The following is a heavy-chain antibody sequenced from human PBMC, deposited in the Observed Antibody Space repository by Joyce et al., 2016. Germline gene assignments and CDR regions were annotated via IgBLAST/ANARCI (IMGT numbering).Heavy chain of an antibody. V-gene: IGHV4-30-2*01. CDR1: GGSISSGGYS. J-gene: IGHJ4*02. D-gene: IGHD4-17*01. CDR3: TRGRDFGDHSFDY. CDR2: IYDSGST. Sequence: QLQLQESGPGLVKPSQTLSLTCAVSGGSISSGGYSWRWIRQPPGKALEWIGFIYDSGSTAYNASLKSRVTISIDRSKNQFSLKLSSVTAADTAVYFCTRGRDFGDHSFDYWGQGILVTVSS.